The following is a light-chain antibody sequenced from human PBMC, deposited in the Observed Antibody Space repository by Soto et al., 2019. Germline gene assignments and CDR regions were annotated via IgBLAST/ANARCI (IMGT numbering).Light chain of an antibody. CDR1: QTVSSNY. CDR3: QQYGSSTRT. Sequence: EIVLTQSPDTLSWTAGERATLSCRDSQTVSSNYLAWCQQRPGQAPRLXIYGASTRAAGIPDRFSGSGSGTECTRTISRLEPADFEVYYCQQYGSSTRTFGPGTKVDIK. J-gene: IGKJ1*01. CDR2: GAS. V-gene: IGKV3-20*01.